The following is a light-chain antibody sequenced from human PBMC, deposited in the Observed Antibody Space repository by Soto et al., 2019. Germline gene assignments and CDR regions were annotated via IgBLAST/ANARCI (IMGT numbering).Light chain of an antibody. CDR3: TSWTTNNIPYV. Sequence: QSVLTQPASVSGSPGQSITISCTGTNSDVGGYNYVSWYQRHPGKAPKLLIYEVSNRPSGVSDRFSGSKSGSTASLTISGLQADDEADYYCTSWTTNNIPYVFGTGTKLTVL. CDR1: NSDVGGYNY. CDR2: EVS. J-gene: IGLJ1*01. V-gene: IGLV2-14*03.